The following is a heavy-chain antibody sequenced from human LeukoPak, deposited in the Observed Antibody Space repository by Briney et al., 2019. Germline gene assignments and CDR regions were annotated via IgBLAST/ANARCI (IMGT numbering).Heavy chain of an antibody. CDR3: ARDDTNIVATGDPDY. CDR2: ISYDGSNK. J-gene: IGHJ4*02. D-gene: IGHD5-12*01. Sequence: GGSLRLSRAASGFTFSSYAMHWVRQAPGKGLEWVAVISYDGSNKYYADSVKGRFTISRDNSKNTLYLQMNSLRAEDTAVYYCARDDTNIVATGDPDYWGQGTLVTVSS. CDR1: GFTFSSYA. V-gene: IGHV3-30*01.